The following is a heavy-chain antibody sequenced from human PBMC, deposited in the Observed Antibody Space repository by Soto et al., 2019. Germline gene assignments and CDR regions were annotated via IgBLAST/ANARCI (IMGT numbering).Heavy chain of an antibody. CDR3: ARDPGGYYYDSSGYYLSHY. V-gene: IGHV1-69*06. Sequence: SVKVSCKASGGTFSSYAISWVRQAPGQGLEWMGGIIPIFGTANYAQKFQGRVTITADKSTSTAYMELSSLRSEDTAVYYCARDPGGYYYDSSGYYLSHYWGQGTLVTLSS. CDR2: IIPIFGTA. D-gene: IGHD3-22*01. CDR1: GGTFSSYA. J-gene: IGHJ4*02.